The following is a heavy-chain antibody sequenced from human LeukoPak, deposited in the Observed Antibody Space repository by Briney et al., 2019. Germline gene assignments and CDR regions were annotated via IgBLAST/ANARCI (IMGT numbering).Heavy chain of an antibody. CDR3: AKDAYCSSTSCYQY. D-gene: IGHD2-2*01. J-gene: IGHJ4*02. CDR2: IWYDGSNK. CDR1: GFTFSSYG. Sequence: PGGSLRLSCAASGFTFSSYGMHWVRQAPGKGLEWVAFIWYDGSNKYYADSVKGRFTISRDNSKNTLYLQMNSLRAEDTAVYYCAKDAYCSSTSCYQYWGQGTLVTVSS. V-gene: IGHV3-30*02.